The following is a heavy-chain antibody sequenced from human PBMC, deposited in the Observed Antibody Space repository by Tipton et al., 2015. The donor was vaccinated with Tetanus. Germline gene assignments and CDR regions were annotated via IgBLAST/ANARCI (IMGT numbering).Heavy chain of an antibody. D-gene: IGHD3-22*01. Sequence: QLVQSGAEEKRPGASLKVSCKVSGYTLSDNFLHWVRQAPGQGLEWMGWINPDSGATNYAQKFQGRVTVTRDTSVSAAYMELIDLRDDDAAIYFCWVRRQVKVVDATVLADHWGQGTLVTVSS. J-gene: IGHJ4*02. CDR3: WVRRQVKVVDATVLADH. CDR2: INPDSGAT. CDR1: GYTLSDNF. V-gene: IGHV1-2*02.